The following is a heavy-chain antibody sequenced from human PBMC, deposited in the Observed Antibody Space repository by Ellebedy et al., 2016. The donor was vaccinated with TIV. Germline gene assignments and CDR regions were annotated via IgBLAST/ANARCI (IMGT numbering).Heavy chain of an antibody. Sequence: ASVQVSCXASGYTFTSYDINWVRQATGQGLEWMGWMNPNSGGTNYAQKFQGRVTMTRDTSISTAYMGLSRLRSDDTAVYYCARERGDTAMVLDYWGQGTLVTVSS. CDR1: GYTFTSYD. CDR2: MNPNSGGT. CDR3: ARERGDTAMVLDY. D-gene: IGHD5-18*01. J-gene: IGHJ4*02. V-gene: IGHV1-2*02.